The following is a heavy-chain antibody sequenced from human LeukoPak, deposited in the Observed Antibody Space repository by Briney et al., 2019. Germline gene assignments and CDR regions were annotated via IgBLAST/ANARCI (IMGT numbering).Heavy chain of an antibody. CDR2: ISGGGGSI. CDR1: GFTFSSYA. D-gene: IGHD6-19*01. J-gene: IGHJ5*02. Sequence: GGSLRLSCEASGFTFSSYAMNWVRQAPGKGLEWVSGISGGGGSIYYADSVKGRFTISRDNSKNTLYLQMYSLRAEDTAVYYCTSPGIAVAGSVGFDPWGQGTLVTVSS. CDR3: TSPGIAVAGSVGFDP. V-gene: IGHV3-23*01.